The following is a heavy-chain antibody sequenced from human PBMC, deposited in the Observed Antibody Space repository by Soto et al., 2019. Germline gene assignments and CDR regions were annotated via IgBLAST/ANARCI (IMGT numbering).Heavy chain of an antibody. V-gene: IGHV5-51*03. CDR1: GYIFSSYW. J-gene: IGHJ3*02. D-gene: IGHD1-26*01. Sequence: EVQLVQSGAEVKKPGESLKISCKGSGYIFSSYWIAWVRQMPGKGLEYVGIISPADSNTTYSPSFQGQVTISVDESISTAYLQWGSLKASDTAIYFCARPYIVVGATRPPGAFAIWGQGTMVTVSS. CDR2: ISPADSNT. CDR3: ARPYIVVGATRPPGAFAI.